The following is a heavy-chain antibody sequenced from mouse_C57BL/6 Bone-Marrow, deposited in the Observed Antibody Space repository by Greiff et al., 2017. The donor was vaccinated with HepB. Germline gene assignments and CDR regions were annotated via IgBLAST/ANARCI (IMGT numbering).Heavy chain of an antibody. V-gene: IGHV10-1*01. CDR3: VRHLSSYYAMDY. D-gene: IGHD1-1*01. CDR1: GFSFNTYA. CDR2: IRSKSNNYAT. Sequence: EVQLVESGGGLVQPKGSLKLSCAASGFSFNTYAMNWVRQAPGKGLEWVARIRSKSNNYATYYADSVKDRFTISRDDSESMLYLQMNNLKTEDTAMYYCVRHLSSYYAMDYWGQGTSVTVSS. J-gene: IGHJ4*01.